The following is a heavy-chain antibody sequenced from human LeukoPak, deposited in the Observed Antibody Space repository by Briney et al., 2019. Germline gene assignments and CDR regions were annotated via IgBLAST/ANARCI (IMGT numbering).Heavy chain of an antibody. CDR1: GGSISSYY. V-gene: IGHV4-4*07. D-gene: IGHD6-19*01. Sequence: SSETPSLTCTVSGGSISSYYWSWIRQPAGKGLEWIGRIYTSGSTNYNPSLKSRVTMSVDTSKNQFSLKLSSVTAADTAVYYCARGVRQWLIRFGWFDPWGQGTLVTVSS. CDR3: ARGVRQWLIRFGWFDP. J-gene: IGHJ5*02. CDR2: IYTSGST.